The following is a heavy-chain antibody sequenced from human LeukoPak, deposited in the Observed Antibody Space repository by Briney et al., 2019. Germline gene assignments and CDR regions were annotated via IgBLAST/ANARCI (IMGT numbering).Heavy chain of an antibody. CDR2: TYYSGST. Sequence: PSETLSLTCTVSGVSISSGDYYWSWIRQPPGKGLEWIEYTYYSGSTYYNPSLKSRVTISVDTSKNQFSLKLSSVTAADTAVYYCARPYYYDSRIDPWGQGTRVTVSS. CDR3: ARPYYYDSRIDP. D-gene: IGHD3-22*01. CDR1: GVSISSGDYY. V-gene: IGHV4-30-4*01. J-gene: IGHJ5*02.